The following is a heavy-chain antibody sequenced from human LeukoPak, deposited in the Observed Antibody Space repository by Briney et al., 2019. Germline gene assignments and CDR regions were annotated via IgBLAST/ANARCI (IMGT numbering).Heavy chain of an antibody. Sequence: GGSLRLSCAASGFTFSSYWMSWVRQAPGKGLEWVANIKQDGSEKYYVDSVKGRFTISRDNAKNSLYLQMNSLRAEDTAVYYCARARTRGYSGYGEGYWGQRTLVTVSS. V-gene: IGHV3-7*03. CDR2: IKQDGSEK. D-gene: IGHD5-12*01. J-gene: IGHJ4*02. CDR1: GFTFSSYW. CDR3: ARARTRGYSGYGEGY.